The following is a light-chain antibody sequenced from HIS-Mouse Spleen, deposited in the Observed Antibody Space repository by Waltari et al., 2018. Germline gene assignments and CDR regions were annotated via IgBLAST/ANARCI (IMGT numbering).Light chain of an antibody. Sequence: EIVMTQSPATLSVSPGERATLPCRASQSVSSNLAWYQQKPGQAPRLLIYGASTTATGIPVRFSGSGSGTEFTLTISSMQSEDFAVYYCQQYNNWPRTFGQGTKVEIK. CDR1: QSVSSN. V-gene: IGKV3-15*01. CDR2: GAS. CDR3: QQYNNWPRT. J-gene: IGKJ1*01.